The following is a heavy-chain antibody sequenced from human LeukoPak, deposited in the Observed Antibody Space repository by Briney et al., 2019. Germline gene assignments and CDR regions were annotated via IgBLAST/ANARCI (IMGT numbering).Heavy chain of an antibody. V-gene: IGHV4-39*02. CDR1: GGSISSSSYY. CDR2: IYYSGST. Sequence: SETLSLTCTVSGGSISSSSYYWGWIRQPPGKGLEWIGSIYYSGSTYYNPSLKSRVTISVDTSKNQFSLKLSSVTAADTAVYYCARDESTSSSWYKYYYMDVWGKGTTVTVSS. J-gene: IGHJ6*03. CDR3: ARDESTSSSWYKYYYMDV. D-gene: IGHD6-13*01.